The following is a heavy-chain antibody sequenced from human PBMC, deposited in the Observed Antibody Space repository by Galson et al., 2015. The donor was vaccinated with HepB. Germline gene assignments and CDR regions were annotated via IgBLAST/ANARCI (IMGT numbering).Heavy chain of an antibody. V-gene: IGHV3-49*03. CDR3: TRGLWRWLWVHDAFDV. CDR2: IRSKAYGGTT. Sequence: SLRLSCATSGFTFGHYAISWFRQAPGKGLEWVGFIRSKAYGGTTEYAASLKGRFTISRDDSKNIAYLHMNSLKTDDTALYYCTRGLWRWLWVHDAFDVWGQGTMVTVSS. D-gene: IGHD4-23*01. CDR1: GFTFGHYA. J-gene: IGHJ3*01.